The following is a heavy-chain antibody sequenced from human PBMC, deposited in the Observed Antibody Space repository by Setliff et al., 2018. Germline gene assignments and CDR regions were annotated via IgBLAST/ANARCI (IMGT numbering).Heavy chain of an antibody. V-gene: IGHV1-46*03. D-gene: IGHD3-3*01. J-gene: IGHJ3*02. Sequence: ASVKVSCKASGYTLSKYYMHWVRQAPGQGLEWMGWISTDDGDTNFAQKFQGRVTLTRDTSTSTVYMEVSSLRSEDTAVYYCARDRYYNSWSGTSITAPHDAFDIWGQGTMVTVSS. CDR3: ARDRYYNSWSGTSITAPHDAFDI. CDR2: ISTDDGDT. CDR1: GYTLSKYY.